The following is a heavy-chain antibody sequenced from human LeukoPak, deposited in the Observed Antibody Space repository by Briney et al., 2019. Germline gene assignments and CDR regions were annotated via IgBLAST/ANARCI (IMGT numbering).Heavy chain of an antibody. D-gene: IGHD3-10*02. J-gene: IGHJ2*01. CDR3: ARELVSSGTGYFDL. CDR2: ITGSTTWT. Sequence: SGGSLTLSCEASGFTFGNFGMTWVRQAPGKGLQWVSGITGSTTWTYYAASVKGRFTVSRDNSQNTLHLQMNSLRADDTAVYYCARELVSSGTGYFDLWGRVTLVTVSS. CDR1: GFTFGNFG. V-gene: IGHV3-23*01.